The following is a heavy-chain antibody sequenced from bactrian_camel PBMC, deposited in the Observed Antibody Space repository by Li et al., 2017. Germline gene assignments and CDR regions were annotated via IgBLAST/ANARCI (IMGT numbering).Heavy chain of an antibody. J-gene: IGHJ4*01. Sequence: HVQLVESGGGSVEAGGSLRLSCVISDYTRSDYCMGWIRQAQGREFEGVAAVDTDGRTVYADSVKGRFTISKVNAKHTVYLQMFNLRLDDTAMYYCAAVDRGAGTWYPLTELEYNYWGQGTQVTVS. V-gene: IGHV3S1*01. D-gene: IGHD6*01. CDR3: AAVDRGAGTWYPLTELEYNY. CDR1: DYTRSDYC. CDR2: VDTDGRT.